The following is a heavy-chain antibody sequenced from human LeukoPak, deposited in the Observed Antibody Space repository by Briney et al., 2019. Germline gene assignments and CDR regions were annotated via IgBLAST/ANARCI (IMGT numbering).Heavy chain of an antibody. Sequence: ASVKVSCKASGGTYSSYAISWVRQAPGQGLEWMGGIIPIFGTANYAQKFQGRVTITADESTRTAYMELSSLRSEDTAVYYCAREEGASSFDYWGQGTLVTVSS. CDR1: GGTYSSYA. J-gene: IGHJ4*02. CDR3: AREEGASSFDY. D-gene: IGHD1-26*01. V-gene: IGHV1-69*13. CDR2: IIPIFGTA.